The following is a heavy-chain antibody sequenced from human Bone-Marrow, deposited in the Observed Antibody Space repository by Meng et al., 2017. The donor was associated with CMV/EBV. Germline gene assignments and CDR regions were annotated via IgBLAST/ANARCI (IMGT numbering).Heavy chain of an antibody. J-gene: IGHJ6*02. CDR2: LYHTGNT. Sequence: SETLSLTCTVSGYSITSGYYWGWVRQPPGKGLEWIASLYHTGNTYYKPSLRRRATMSVDASKNQFSLTLDSVTAADTAVYYCASYSNGAYYYYGVAVWGQGTTVTVSS. CDR1: GYSITSGYY. D-gene: IGHD3-10*01. CDR3: ASYSNGAYYYYGVAV. V-gene: IGHV4-38-2*02.